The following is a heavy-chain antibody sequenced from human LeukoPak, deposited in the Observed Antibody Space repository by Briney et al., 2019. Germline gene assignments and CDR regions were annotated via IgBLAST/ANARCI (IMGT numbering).Heavy chain of an antibody. CDR3: ASRDKGYYYGMDV. D-gene: IGHD5-24*01. CDR2: LQSGGST. J-gene: IGHJ6*02. Sequence: PGGSLRLSCGASGITVSSNYMTWVRQAPGKELEWVSILQSGGSTYYADSVKGRFTISRDNSRNTLYLQMNSLRAEDTAVYYCASRDKGYYYGMDVWGQGTTVTVSS. CDR1: GITVSSNY. V-gene: IGHV3-66*01.